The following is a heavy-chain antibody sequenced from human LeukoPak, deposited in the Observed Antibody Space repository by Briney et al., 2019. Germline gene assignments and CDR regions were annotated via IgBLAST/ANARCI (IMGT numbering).Heavy chain of an antibody. CDR1: GYTFTGYY. CDR2: INPNSGGT. CDR3: ARGSFSADAPLVLDYFHH. J-gene: IGHJ1*01. V-gene: IGHV1-2*02. Sequence: APVKVSCKASGYTFTGYYIHWVRQAPGQGLEWMGWINPNSGGTNYAQKFQGRVTMTRDTSISTAYMELSRLKSDDTAVYYCARGSFSADAPLVLDYFHHWGQGTLVTVSS. D-gene: IGHD5-18*01.